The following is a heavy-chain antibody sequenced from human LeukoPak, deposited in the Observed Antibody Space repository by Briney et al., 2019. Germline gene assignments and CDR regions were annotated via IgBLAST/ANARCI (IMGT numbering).Heavy chain of an antibody. D-gene: IGHD2-21*01. J-gene: IGHJ4*02. CDR2: ISHSGST. CDR1: GGSFSGYY. V-gene: IGHV4-34*01. Sequence: PSETLSLTCAVYGGSFSGYYWSWIRQPPGQGLQWLGEISHSGSTNCNPSLKSRVSLSVDTSKSQFSLKLTSLNAADTAIYFCARVRGDPGGPVFDSWGQGALVTVSS. CDR3: ARVRGDPGGPVFDS.